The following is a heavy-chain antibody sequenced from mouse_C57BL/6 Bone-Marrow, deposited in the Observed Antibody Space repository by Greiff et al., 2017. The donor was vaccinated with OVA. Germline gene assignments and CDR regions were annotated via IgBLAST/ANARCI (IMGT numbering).Heavy chain of an antibody. Sequence: QVQLQQPGAELVMPGASVKLSCKASGYTFTSYWMHWVKQRPGQGLEWIGEIDPSDSYTNYNQKVKGKSTLTVDKSSSKAYMQLSSLTSEDSAVYYCARYGITTVGYAMDYWGQGTSVTVSS. CDR2: IDPSDSYT. CDR1: GYTFTSYW. CDR3: ARYGITTVGYAMDY. V-gene: IGHV1-69*01. J-gene: IGHJ4*01. D-gene: IGHD1-1*01.